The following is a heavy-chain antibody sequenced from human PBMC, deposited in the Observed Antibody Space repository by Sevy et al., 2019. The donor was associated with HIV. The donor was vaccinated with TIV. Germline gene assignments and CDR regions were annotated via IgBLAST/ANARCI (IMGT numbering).Heavy chain of an antibody. CDR3: ARDRGEILSSAFDY. D-gene: IGHD3-16*01. CDR2: ISSNGGST. V-gene: IGHV3-64*04. J-gene: IGHJ4*02. CDR1: GFTFSSYA. Sequence: GGSLRLSCSASGFTFSSYAMHWVRQAPGKGLEYVSAISSNGGSTYYADSVKGRFTISRDNSKNTVYLQMNSLRAEDTAIYYCARDRGEILSSAFDYWGQGTLVTVSS.